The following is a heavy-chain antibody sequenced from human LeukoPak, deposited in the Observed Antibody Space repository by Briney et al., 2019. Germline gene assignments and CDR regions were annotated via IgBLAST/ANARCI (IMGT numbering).Heavy chain of an antibody. Sequence: SVKVSCKASGYTFTGYYMHWVRQAPGQGLEWMGGIIPIFGTANYAQKFQGRVTITADKSTSTAYMELSSLRSEDTAVYYCAREARDSSGYYRFDYWGQGTLVTVSS. V-gene: IGHV1-69*06. D-gene: IGHD3-22*01. CDR1: GYTFTGYY. CDR3: AREARDSSGYYRFDY. CDR2: IIPIFGTA. J-gene: IGHJ4*02.